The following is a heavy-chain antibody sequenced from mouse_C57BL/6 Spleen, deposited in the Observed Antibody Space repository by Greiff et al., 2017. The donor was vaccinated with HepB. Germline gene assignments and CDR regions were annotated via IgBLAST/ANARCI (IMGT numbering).Heavy chain of an antibody. J-gene: IGHJ4*01. V-gene: IGHV1-64*01. CDR1: GYTFTSYW. CDR2: IHPNSGST. D-gene: IGHD2-1*01. Sequence: QVQLQKPGAELVKPGASVKLSCKASGYTFTSYWMHWVKQRPGQGLEWIGMIHPNSGSTNYNEKFKSKATLTVDKSSSTAYMQLSSLTSEDSAVYYCARDYGNPYAMDYWGQGTSVTVSS. CDR3: ARDYGNPYAMDY.